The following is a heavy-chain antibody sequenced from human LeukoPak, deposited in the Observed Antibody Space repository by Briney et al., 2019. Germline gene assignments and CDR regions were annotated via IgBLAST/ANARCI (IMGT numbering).Heavy chain of an antibody. J-gene: IGHJ5*02. CDR2: IHPGDSDT. CDR3: ARSSLQYSSGWYDP. CDR1: GYTFTAYW. D-gene: IGHD6-19*01. Sequence: GESLKISCQGSGYTFTAYWIGWVRQMPGKGLEWVGIIHPGDSDTRYSPSFQGQVTISADKSITTAYLQWSSLKASDTAMYYCARSSLQYSSGWYDPWGQGTLVTVSS. V-gene: IGHV5-51*01.